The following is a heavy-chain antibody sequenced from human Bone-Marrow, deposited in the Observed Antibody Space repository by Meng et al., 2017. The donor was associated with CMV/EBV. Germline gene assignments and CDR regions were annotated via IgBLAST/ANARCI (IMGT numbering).Heavy chain of an antibody. CDR1: VYVFSNYY. CDR3: ARESWRTTGKLYYYGMDV. Sequence: SDNVPHKASVYVFSNYYVHWVRQAPGQGLEWMGWINPYSGGANYAQKFQGRVIMTRDTSISTAYMELSRLRSDDTAVYYCARESWRTTGKLYYYGMDVWGQGTTVTVSS. CDR2: INPYSGGA. J-gene: IGHJ6*02. V-gene: IGHV1-2*02. D-gene: IGHD1-1*01.